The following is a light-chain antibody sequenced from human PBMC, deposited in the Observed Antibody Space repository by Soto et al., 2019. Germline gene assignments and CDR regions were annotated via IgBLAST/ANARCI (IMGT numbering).Light chain of an antibody. CDR1: QGIRND. Sequence: IQMTQSPSSLSASVGDRVTITCRASQGIRNDLAWYQQKPGKVPKLLIYAASTLQSGVPSRFSGSGSGTDFTLTISSLQPEDVATYYCQKYNSASWTFGQGTKVDIK. V-gene: IGKV1-27*01. CDR3: QKYNSASWT. J-gene: IGKJ1*01. CDR2: AAS.